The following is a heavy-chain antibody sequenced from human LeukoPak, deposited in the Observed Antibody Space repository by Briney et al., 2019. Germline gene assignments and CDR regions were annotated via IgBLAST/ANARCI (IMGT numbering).Heavy chain of an antibody. CDR3: AGDRGGYRNYEVDY. Sequence: QAGGSLRLSCAASGFTVRSNYMTWVRQAPGKGLEWVSGIYSGGTTYTADSVKGRFAISRDNSKNTLYLQTNSLRAEDTAVYYCAGDRGGYRNYEVDYWGQGTLVTVSS. CDR1: GFTVRSNY. V-gene: IGHV3-66*01. D-gene: IGHD5-12*01. CDR2: IYSGGTT. J-gene: IGHJ4*02.